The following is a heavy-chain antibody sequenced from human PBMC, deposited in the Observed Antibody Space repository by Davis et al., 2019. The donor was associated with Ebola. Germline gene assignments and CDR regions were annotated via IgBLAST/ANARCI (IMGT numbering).Heavy chain of an antibody. CDR1: GFTFSGFS. J-gene: IGHJ4*02. CDR3: AKDYFDY. V-gene: IGHV3-30*18. CDR2: ISYDGSNK. Sequence: PGGSLRLSCAASGFTFSGFSMSWVRQAPGKGLEWVAVISYDGSNKYYADSVKGRFTISRDNSKNTLYLQMNSLRAEDTAVYYCAKDYFDYWGQGTLVTVSS.